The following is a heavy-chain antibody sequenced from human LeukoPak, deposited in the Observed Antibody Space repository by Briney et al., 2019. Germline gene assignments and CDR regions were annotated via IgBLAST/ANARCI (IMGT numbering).Heavy chain of an antibody. CDR2: INHSGST. J-gene: IGHJ6*02. V-gene: IGHV4-34*01. D-gene: IGHD3-16*02. CDR3: ARGYYDYVWGSYRYEFSYYGMDV. CDR1: GGSFSGYY. Sequence: MTSETLSLTCAVYGGSFSGYYWSWIRQPPGKGLEWIGEINHSGSTNYNPSLKSRVTISVDTSKNQFSLKLSSVTAADTAVYYCARGYYDYVWGSYRYEFSYYGMDVWGQGTTVTVSS.